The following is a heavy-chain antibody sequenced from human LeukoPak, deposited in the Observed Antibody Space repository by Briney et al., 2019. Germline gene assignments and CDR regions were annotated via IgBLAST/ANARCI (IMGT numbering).Heavy chain of an antibody. V-gene: IGHV4-38-2*02. D-gene: IGHD5-12*01. CDR3: ARNLVAPDLNWFDP. CDR1: GYSISSGYY. J-gene: IGHJ5*02. CDR2: IYHSGST. Sequence: SETLSLTCTVSGYSISSGYYWGWIRQPPGKGLEWSGNIYHSGSTYYNPSLNRRVTISVETSKNQFSLKLSSVTAADTAVYSCARNLVAPDLNWFDPWGQGTLVTVSS.